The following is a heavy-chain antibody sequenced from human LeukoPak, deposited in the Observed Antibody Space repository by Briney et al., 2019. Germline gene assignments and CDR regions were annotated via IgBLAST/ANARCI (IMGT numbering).Heavy chain of an antibody. CDR1: GFTVTNYW. D-gene: IGHD3-22*01. CDR2: INSDGSNT. CDR3: AGGLSDYYYTVGY. J-gene: IGHJ4*02. V-gene: IGHV3-74*01. Sequence: GGSLRLSCTTFGFTVTNYWMHWVRQAPGKGLVWVSRINSDGSNTNYAGSVKGRFTISRDNARNTLYLQMNSLRAEDTAVYYCAGGLSDYYYTVGYWGQGTLVTVSS.